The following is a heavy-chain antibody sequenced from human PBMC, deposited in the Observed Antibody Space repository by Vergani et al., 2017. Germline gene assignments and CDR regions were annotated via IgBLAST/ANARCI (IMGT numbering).Heavy chain of an antibody. D-gene: IGHD1-20*01. CDR3: ARDGGGSITGTTFNY. CDR2: INPNSGGT. CDR1: GYTFTGYY. V-gene: IGHV1-2*04. J-gene: IGHJ4*02. Sequence: QVQLVQSGAEVKKPGASVKVSCKASGYTFTGYYMHWVRQAPGQGLEWMGWINPNSGGTNYAQKFQGWVTMTRDTSISTAYMELSRRRSDDTAVYYCARDGGGSITGTTFNYWGQGTLVNVSS.